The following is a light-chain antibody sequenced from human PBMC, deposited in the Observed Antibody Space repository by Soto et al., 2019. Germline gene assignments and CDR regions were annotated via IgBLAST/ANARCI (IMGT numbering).Light chain of an antibody. V-gene: IGLV2-14*01. CDR1: SSDVGGYNY. J-gene: IGLJ1*01. CDR2: DVS. CDR3: SSYTSSTRYV. Sequence: QSALTQPASVSGSPGQSIAISCTGTSSDVGGYNYVSGYRQHPGKAPKLMIYDVSNRPSGVSNRFSGSKSGNTASLTISGLQAEDEADYYCSSYTSSTRYVFGTGTKLTVL.